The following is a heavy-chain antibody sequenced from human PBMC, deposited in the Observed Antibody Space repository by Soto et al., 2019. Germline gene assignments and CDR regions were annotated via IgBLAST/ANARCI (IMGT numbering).Heavy chain of an antibody. Sequence: GGSLRLSCAASGFTFNNYAMSWVRQAPGKGLEWVSAISSNGGSTYYADSVKGRFTISRDNSKNTLYLQMSSLRAEDTAVYYWVKFLGRGNSSSWYLPVPHGGKGTLVTVPS. CDR3: VKFLGRGNSSSWYLPVPH. J-gene: IGHJ4*02. D-gene: IGHD6-13*01. CDR1: GFTFNNYA. V-gene: IGHV3-64D*08. CDR2: ISSNGGST.